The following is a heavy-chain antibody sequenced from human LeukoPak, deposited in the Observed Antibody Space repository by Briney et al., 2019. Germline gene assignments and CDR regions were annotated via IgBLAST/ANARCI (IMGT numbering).Heavy chain of an antibody. CDR1: GFTFTDFW. CDR3: ARSFHGY. Sequence: GGSLRLSCVASGFTFTDFWMSWVRQAPGKGLEWVANIKQDGSEKYYVDSVKGRFTISRDNAKNSVYLQMDSLGDEDTAVYYCARSFHGYWGQGTLVTVSS. V-gene: IGHV3-7*01. CDR2: IKQDGSEK. J-gene: IGHJ4*02.